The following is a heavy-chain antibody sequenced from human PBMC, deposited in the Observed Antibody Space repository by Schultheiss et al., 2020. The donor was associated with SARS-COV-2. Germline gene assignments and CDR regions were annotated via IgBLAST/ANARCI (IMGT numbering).Heavy chain of an antibody. CDR1: GFTFSSYA. Sequence: GGSLRLSCAASGFTFSSYAMHWVRQAPGKGLEWVSVISGSGTVISGSGGYTYYADSVKGRFTISRDNSKNTLYLQMNSLRAEDTAVYYCARDLQREGQLQLGVGYYYAMDVWGQGTTVTVSS. J-gene: IGHJ6*02. D-gene: IGHD2-2*01. V-gene: IGHV3-23*01. CDR3: ARDLQREGQLQLGVGYYYAMDV. CDR2: ISGSGTVISGSGGYT.